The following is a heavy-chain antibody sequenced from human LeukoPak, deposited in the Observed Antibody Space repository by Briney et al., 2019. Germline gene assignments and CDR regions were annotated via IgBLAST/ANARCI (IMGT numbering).Heavy chain of an antibody. Sequence: PGGSLRLSCAASGFTVSSNYMSWVRQAPGKGLEWVSLIYSGGSTYYADSVKGRFTISRDTSKNTLYLHMNSLRAEDTAVYYCARGPNWGNFDYWGQGTLVTVSS. J-gene: IGHJ4*02. CDR2: IYSGGST. CDR1: GFTVSSNY. D-gene: IGHD7-27*01. V-gene: IGHV3-53*01. CDR3: ARGPNWGNFDY.